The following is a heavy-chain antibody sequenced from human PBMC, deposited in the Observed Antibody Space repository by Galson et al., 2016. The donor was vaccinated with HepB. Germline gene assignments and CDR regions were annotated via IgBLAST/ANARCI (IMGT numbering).Heavy chain of an antibody. CDR2: IGPTGGTE. Sequence: SLRLSCAASGFTFTDYYMSWMRQAPGKGLEWISYIGPTGGTEEYADSVKGRFTISRDNGKNSVYLQMNSLRVEDTAVYYYARDVNWGPTNYWGQGTLVTVSS. D-gene: IGHD7-27*01. CDR1: GFTFTDYY. J-gene: IGHJ4*02. V-gene: IGHV3-11*04. CDR3: ARDVNWGPTNY.